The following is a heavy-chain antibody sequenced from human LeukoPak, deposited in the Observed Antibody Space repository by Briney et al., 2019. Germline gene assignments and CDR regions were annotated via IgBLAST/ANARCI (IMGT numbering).Heavy chain of an antibody. CDR1: GGSISSYY. D-gene: IGHD3-16*01. V-gene: IGHV4-59*12. Sequence: SETLSLTCTVSGGSISSYYWSWIRQPPGKGLEWIGYIYYSGSTYYNPSLKSRVTISVDTSKNQFSLKLSSVTAADTAVYYCARDSGDLGFRWGQGTLVTVSS. J-gene: IGHJ4*02. CDR3: ARDSGDLGFR. CDR2: IYYSGST.